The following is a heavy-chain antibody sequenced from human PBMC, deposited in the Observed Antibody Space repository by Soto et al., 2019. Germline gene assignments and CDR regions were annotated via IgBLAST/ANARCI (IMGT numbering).Heavy chain of an antibody. V-gene: IGHV2-5*01. CDR3: AHRSNTDFV. J-gene: IGHJ4*02. Sequence: QITLKESGPTPVKPTQTLTLTCTFSGFSFTTSGVGVGWFRQPPGKALEWLALIYWNDSERYSPSLKSRLTITRDTSKTHVVLTMTNMNPVDTATYYCAHRSNTDFVWGQGTLVTVSS. CDR2: IYWNDSE. CDR1: GFSFTTSGVG. D-gene: IGHD2-21*02.